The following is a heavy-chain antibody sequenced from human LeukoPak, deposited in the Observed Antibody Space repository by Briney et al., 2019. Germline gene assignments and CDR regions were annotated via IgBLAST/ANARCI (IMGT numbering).Heavy chain of an antibody. D-gene: IGHD4-23*01. CDR3: ARKDYGGNSRYGMDV. V-gene: IGHV1-2*04. Sequence: ASVKVSCKASGYTFTGYYMHWVRQAPGQGLEWMGWINPNSGGTNYAQKFQGWVTMTRDTSISTAYMELSRLRSDDTAVYYCARKDYGGNSRYGMDVWGQGTRVTVSS. J-gene: IGHJ6*02. CDR1: GYTFTGYY. CDR2: INPNSGGT.